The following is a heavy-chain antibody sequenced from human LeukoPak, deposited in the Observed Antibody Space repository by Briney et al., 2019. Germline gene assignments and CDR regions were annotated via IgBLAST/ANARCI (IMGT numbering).Heavy chain of an antibody. D-gene: IGHD3-3*01. CDR2: ISYDGSNK. CDR3: AKSLGYYDFWSGLFADYYYMDV. CDR1: GFTFSSYG. V-gene: IGHV3-30*18. Sequence: GGSLRLSCAASGFTFSSYGMHWVRQAPGKGLEWVAVISYDGSNKYYADSVKGRFTISRDNSKNTLYLQMYSLRAEDTAVYYCAKSLGYYDFWSGLFADYYYMDVWGKGTTVTVSS. J-gene: IGHJ6*03.